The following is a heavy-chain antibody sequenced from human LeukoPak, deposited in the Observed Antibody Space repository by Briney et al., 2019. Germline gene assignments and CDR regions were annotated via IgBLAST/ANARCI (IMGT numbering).Heavy chain of an antibody. CDR1: GFTVSSNY. D-gene: IGHD3-16*01. V-gene: IGHV3-53*01. Sequence: GGSLRLSCAASGFTVSSNYMSWVRKAPGKGLEWVSVIYSGGNTYYADSVKGRFTISRDNSKNTLYLQMNSLRAEDTAVYYCASSSPRVADYKKPFDYWGQGTLVTVSS. CDR2: IYSGGNT. J-gene: IGHJ4*02. CDR3: ASSSPRVADYKKPFDY.